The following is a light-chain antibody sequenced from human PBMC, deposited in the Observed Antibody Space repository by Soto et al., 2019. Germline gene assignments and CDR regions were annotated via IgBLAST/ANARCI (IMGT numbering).Light chain of an antibody. Sequence: QSVLTQPPSVSGAPGQRVTISCTGSNSNIGAGYDVHWYQQLPGTAPKLLIYGNSNRPSGVPDRFSGSKSGTSASLTITGLQAEDEADYYCQSYGDSLSGYVLGPGTKVT. V-gene: IGLV1-40*01. CDR3: QSYGDSLSGYV. CDR2: GNS. CDR1: NSNIGAGYD. J-gene: IGLJ1*01.